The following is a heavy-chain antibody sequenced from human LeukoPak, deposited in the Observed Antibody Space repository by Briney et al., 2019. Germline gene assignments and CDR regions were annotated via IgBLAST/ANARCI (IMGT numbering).Heavy chain of an antibody. D-gene: IGHD3-3*01. Sequence: PSETLSLTCTVSGGSIRSSYYYWGWIRQPPGKGLEWIGSIYDSGSTYYNPSLKSRVTISVDTSKNQFSLKLSSVTAADTAVYYCARVVGIFGSKYYFDYWGQGTLVAVSS. CDR1: GGSIRSSYYY. CDR2: IYDSGST. J-gene: IGHJ4*02. CDR3: ARVVGIFGSKYYFDY. V-gene: IGHV4-39*07.